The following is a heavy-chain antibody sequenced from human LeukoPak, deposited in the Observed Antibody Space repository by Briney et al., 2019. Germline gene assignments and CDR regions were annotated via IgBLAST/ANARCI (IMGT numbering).Heavy chain of an antibody. CDR3: ARDFTKTASPDAFDF. CDR2: IHSSGGT. Sequence: SEILSLTCTVSGDSINNDGYHWTWIRQHPGKGLEWIGYIHSSGGTAHNPSLRSRVSISLDTSLNQFSLTLHSVTAADTAVYYCARDFTKTASPDAFDFWGQGTLVAVSS. J-gene: IGHJ3*01. V-gene: IGHV4-31*03. D-gene: IGHD1-1*01. CDR1: GDSINNDGYH.